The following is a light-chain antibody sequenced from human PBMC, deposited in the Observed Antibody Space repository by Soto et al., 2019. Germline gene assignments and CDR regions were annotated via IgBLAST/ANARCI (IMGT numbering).Light chain of an antibody. V-gene: IGKV2-28*01. CDR1: QSLLHSNGYNY. CDR3: MQALQTPGT. CDR2: LGS. J-gene: IGKJ2*02. Sequence: DIVMTQSPLSLPVTPGEPASISCRCSQSLLHSNGYNYLDWYLQKPGQSPQLLIYLGSNRASGVPDRFSGSGFGTYFTLKISRVEAEDVGVYYCMQALQTPGTFGQGTKLEIK.